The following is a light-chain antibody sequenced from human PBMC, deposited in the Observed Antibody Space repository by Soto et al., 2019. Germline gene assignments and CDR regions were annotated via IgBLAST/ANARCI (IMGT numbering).Light chain of an antibody. V-gene: IGKV1-5*01. CDR2: DAS. CDR3: QQYNSYSPT. J-gene: IGKJ1*01. Sequence: DIQMTQSPSTLSASVGDRVSITCRASQSISSWFAWYQQKPGKAPKLLIYDASSLESGVPSRFSGSGSGTEFTLTISILQPDDFAIYYCQQYNSYSPTFGQGTKVEIK. CDR1: QSISSW.